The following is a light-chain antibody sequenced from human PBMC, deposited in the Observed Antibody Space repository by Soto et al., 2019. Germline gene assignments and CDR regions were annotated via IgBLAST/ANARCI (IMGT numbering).Light chain of an antibody. CDR1: SSDVGGYNY. V-gene: IGLV2-8*01. Sequence: QSVLTQPPSASGSPGQSVTISCTGTSSDVGGYNYVSWFQQHPGKAPKLIIHEVNQRPSGVPDRFSGSKSGNTASLTVSGLQAEDEADYYCSSYAGSNNVVFGGGTKVTVL. CDR3: SSYAGSNNVV. CDR2: EVN. J-gene: IGLJ2*01.